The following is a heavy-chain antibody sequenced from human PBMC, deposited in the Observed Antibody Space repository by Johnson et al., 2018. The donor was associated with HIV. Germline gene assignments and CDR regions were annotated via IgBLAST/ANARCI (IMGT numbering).Heavy chain of an antibody. CDR3: ARDVKVCAFDI. CDR2: ISYDGSNK. J-gene: IGHJ3*02. D-gene: IGHD3-16*01. CDR1: GFTFSSYA. V-gene: IGHV3-30*04. Sequence: QVQLVESGGGLVKPGGSLRLSCAASGFTFSSYAMSWVRQAPGKGLEWVAVISYDGSNKYYADSVKGRFTISRDNSKNTLYLQMNSLRAEDTAVYYCARDVKVCAFDIWGQGTMVTVSS.